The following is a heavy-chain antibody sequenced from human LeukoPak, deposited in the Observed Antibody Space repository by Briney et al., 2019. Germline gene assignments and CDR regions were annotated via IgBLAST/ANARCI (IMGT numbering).Heavy chain of an antibody. CDR1: GGSFSGYY. CDR2: INHSGST. V-gene: IGHV4-34*01. Sequence: PSGTLSLTCAVYGGSFSGYYWSWIRQPPGKGLEWIGEINHSGSTNYNPSLKSRVTISVDTSKNQFSLKLSSVTAADTAVYYCARVSGYDSDFDYWGQGTLVTVSS. J-gene: IGHJ4*02. CDR3: ARVSGYDSDFDY. D-gene: IGHD5-12*01.